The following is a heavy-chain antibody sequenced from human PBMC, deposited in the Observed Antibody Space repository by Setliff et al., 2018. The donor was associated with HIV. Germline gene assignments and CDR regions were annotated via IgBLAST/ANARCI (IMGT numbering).Heavy chain of an antibody. J-gene: IGHJ6*04. D-gene: IGHD3-10*01. CDR3: ASGKGVRGVIIRGGLDV. Sequence: ASVKVSCKTSGHPFSNYDIIWVRRATGHGLEWMGWMNPNSGATGYAQKFKDRFIMTRDTSISTAYMELSSLTSEDTAVYYCASGKGVRGVIIRGGLDVWGKGTTVTAPQ. CDR1: GHPFSNYD. V-gene: IGHV1-8*01. CDR2: MNPNSGAT.